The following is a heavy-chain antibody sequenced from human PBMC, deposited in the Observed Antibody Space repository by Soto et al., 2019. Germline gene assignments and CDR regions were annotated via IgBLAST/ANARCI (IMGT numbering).Heavy chain of an antibody. J-gene: IGHJ4*02. V-gene: IGHV4-34*01. CDR3: ARGLVLAY. Sequence: QVQLQQWGAGLLKPSETLSLTCAVYGGSFSGYYWSWIRQPPGKGLEWIGEINHSGSTNYNPSLKSRVTISVDTSKNQFSLKLSSVTAADTAVYYYARGLVLAYWGQGTLVTVSS. CDR2: INHSGST. CDR1: GGSFSGYY. D-gene: IGHD6-13*01.